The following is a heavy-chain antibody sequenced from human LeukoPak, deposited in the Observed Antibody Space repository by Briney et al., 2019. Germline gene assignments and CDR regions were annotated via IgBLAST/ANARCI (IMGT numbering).Heavy chain of an antibody. CDR3: ARDLTSGWYGFDY. CDR1: GFTVSSNY. J-gene: IGHJ4*02. D-gene: IGHD6-19*01. Sequence: GGSLRLSCAASGFTVSSNYMGWVRQGPGKGLEWVSTIYSGGSTYYADSVTGRFTISRDNSKNTLYLQMNSLRAEDTAVYYCARDLTSGWYGFDYWGQGTLVTVSS. CDR2: IYSGGST. V-gene: IGHV3-53*01.